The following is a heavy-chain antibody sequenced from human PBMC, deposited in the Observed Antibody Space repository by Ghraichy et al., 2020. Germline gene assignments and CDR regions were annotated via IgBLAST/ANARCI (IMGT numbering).Heavy chain of an antibody. J-gene: IGHJ4*02. Sequence: ASVKVSCKASGYTLSSYGINWVRQAPGQGLEWMGWINTNTGKPTYVQGFTGRFVFSLDTSVSTAYLQISSLKAEDTAVYYCARVGGPQNRAFDYWGQGILVTVSS. CDR2: INTNTGKP. D-gene: IGHD1-14*01. CDR1: GYTLSSYG. CDR3: ARVGGPQNRAFDY. V-gene: IGHV7-4-1*02.